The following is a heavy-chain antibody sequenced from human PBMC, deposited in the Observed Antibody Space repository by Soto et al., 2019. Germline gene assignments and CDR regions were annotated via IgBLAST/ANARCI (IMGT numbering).Heavy chain of an antibody. Sequence: EVQLVESGGGMVQPGGSLRLSCAGSGFTVSSNYMSRVRQAPGKGLEWVSIIYSGGTTYYADSVKGRFTISRDNAKNTVYLQMNSLRVEDTAVYYCARAPTVTTNFDYWGQGTLVTVSS. V-gene: IGHV3-66*01. CDR1: GFTVSSNY. CDR2: IYSGGTT. D-gene: IGHD4-17*01. J-gene: IGHJ4*02. CDR3: ARAPTVTTNFDY.